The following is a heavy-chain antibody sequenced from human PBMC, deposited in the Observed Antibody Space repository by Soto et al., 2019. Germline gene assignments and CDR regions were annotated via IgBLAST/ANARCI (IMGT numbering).Heavy chain of an antibody. Sequence: ASVKVSCKASGYTFTSYAMHWVRQAPGQRLEWMGWINAGNGNTKYSQKFQGRITITRDTSASTAYMELSSLRSEDTAVYYCARRLLWFGDTDAFDIWGQGTMVT. CDR3: ARRLLWFGDTDAFDI. D-gene: IGHD3-10*01. J-gene: IGHJ3*02. V-gene: IGHV1-3*01. CDR1: GYTFTSYA. CDR2: INAGNGNT.